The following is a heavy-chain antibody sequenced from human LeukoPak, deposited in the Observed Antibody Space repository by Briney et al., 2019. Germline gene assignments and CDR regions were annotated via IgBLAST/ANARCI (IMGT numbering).Heavy chain of an antibody. CDR1: GGSISSCY. D-gene: IGHD6-19*01. CDR2: IYYSGST. J-gene: IGHJ6*02. CDR3: ARTSIAVAGTHYYYYYGMDV. Sequence: PSETLSLTCTVSGGSISSCYWSWIRQPPGKGLEWIGYIYYSGSTNYNPSLKSRVTISVDTSKNQFSLKLSSVTAADTAVYYCARTSIAVAGTHYYYYYGMDVWGQGTTVTVSS. V-gene: IGHV4-59*08.